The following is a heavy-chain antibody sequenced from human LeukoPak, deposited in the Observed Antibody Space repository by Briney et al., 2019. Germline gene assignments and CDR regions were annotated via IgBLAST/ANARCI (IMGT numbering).Heavy chain of an antibody. CDR3: AREGGSCGGDCYSVYSYYYMDV. CDR2: IKQDGSEI. V-gene: IGHV3-7*01. D-gene: IGHD2-21*02. CDR1: GFNMSDYW. J-gene: IGHJ6*03. Sequence: GGSLRLSCIASGFNMSDYWMSWVRQAPGKGLEWVANIKQDGSEIYSGDSSKGRFTISRDNAKNSLYLQMNSLRGEDTAVYYCAREGGSCGGDCYSVYSYYYMDVWGKGTTVTVSS.